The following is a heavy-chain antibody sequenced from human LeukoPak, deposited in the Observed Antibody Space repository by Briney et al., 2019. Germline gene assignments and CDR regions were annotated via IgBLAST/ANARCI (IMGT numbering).Heavy chain of an antibody. CDR3: AGEYSSSPGVYFQH. D-gene: IGHD6-13*01. J-gene: IGHJ1*01. Sequence: GGSLRLSCAASGFTFSSYSMNWVRQAPGKGLEWVSYITSSSSTIYYADSVKGRFTISRDNAKNSLYLQMNSLRDEDTAVYYCAGEYSSSPGVYFQHWGQGTLVTVSS. CDR2: ITSSSSTI. V-gene: IGHV3-48*02. CDR1: GFTFSSYS.